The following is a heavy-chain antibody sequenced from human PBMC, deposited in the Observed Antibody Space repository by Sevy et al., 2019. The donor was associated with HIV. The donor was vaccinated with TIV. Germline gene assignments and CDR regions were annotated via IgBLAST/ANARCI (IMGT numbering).Heavy chain of an antibody. CDR2: ISSSSSTI. D-gene: IGHD1-26*01. CDR3: ARDQPRNSGFDY. Sequence: GGSLRLSCAASGFSFTSYSMNWIRQAPGKGLEWVSYISSSSSTIYYAHPVKGRVTISIDKAKNSLFLQMNSLRAEDTAVYYCARDQPRNSGFDYWGQGTLVTVSS. J-gene: IGHJ4*02. V-gene: IGHV3-48*01. CDR1: GFSFTSYS.